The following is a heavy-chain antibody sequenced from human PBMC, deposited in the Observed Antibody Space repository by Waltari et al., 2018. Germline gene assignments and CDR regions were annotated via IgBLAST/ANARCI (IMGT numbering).Heavy chain of an antibody. J-gene: IGHJ3*02. V-gene: IGHV5-51*01. CDR3: ARVGATTFDI. CDR1: GYSFTNYW. Sequence: DVQLLLAGAEGNKRGVSRKISCTGSGYSFTNYWIGWVRQMPGKGLEWMGIIYPGDSDTRYSPSFQGQVTISADRSISTAYLQWSSLKASDTAMYYCARVGATTFDIWGQGTMVTVSS. CDR2: IYPGDSDT. D-gene: IGHD1-26*01.